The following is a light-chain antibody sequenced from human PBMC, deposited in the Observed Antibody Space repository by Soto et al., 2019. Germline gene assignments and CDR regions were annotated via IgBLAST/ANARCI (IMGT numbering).Light chain of an antibody. J-gene: IGKJ1*01. CDR3: QQYGSSRWT. V-gene: IGKV3-20*01. Sequence: EIVLTQSPGTLSFSPGEIATLSCRASQSVSSSYLAWYQQKPGQAPRLLIYGASSRATGITDRFSGSGSGTDFTLTISRLEPEDFAVYYCQQYGSSRWTFGQGTKVEIK. CDR1: QSVSSSY. CDR2: GAS.